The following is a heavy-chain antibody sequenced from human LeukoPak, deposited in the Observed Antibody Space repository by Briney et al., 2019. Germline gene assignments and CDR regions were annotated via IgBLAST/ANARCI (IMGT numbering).Heavy chain of an antibody. Sequence: SETLSLTCAVYGGSFSGYYWSWIRQPPGKGLGWIGEINHSGSTNYNPSLKSRVTISVDTSKNQFSLKLSSVTAADTAVYYCARGRRAILTGYPDYWGQGTLVTVSS. D-gene: IGHD3-9*01. CDR1: GGSFSGYY. V-gene: IGHV4-34*01. J-gene: IGHJ4*02. CDR2: INHSGST. CDR3: ARGRRAILTGYPDY.